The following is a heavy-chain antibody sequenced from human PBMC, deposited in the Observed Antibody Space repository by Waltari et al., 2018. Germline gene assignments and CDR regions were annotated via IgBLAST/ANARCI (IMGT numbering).Heavy chain of an antibody. CDR1: GGSISSGGFY. Sequence: QVQLQESGPGLVKPSQSLPLTCTVSGGSISSGGFYWSWIRQHPGKGLEWIGYIYHSGSTDHNPSLKGRVTISVDTSKTQFSLRLSSVTAADTAVYYCASGRVSPWFGELGGDAFDIWGQGTMVTVSS. CDR3: ASGRVSPWFGELGGDAFDI. CDR2: IYHSGST. V-gene: IGHV4-31*03. J-gene: IGHJ3*02. D-gene: IGHD3-10*01.